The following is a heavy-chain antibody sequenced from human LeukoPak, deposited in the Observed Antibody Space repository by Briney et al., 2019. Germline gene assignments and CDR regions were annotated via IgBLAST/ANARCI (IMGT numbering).Heavy chain of an antibody. CDR2: ISFSGGST. V-gene: IGHV3-23*01. D-gene: IGHD6-19*01. CDR1: GFPFRNFD. CDR3: AKKWVAHGASFHL. J-gene: IGHJ3*01. Sequence: GGSLRLSCAASGFPFRNFDMSWVRQAPGMGLDWVSGISFSGGSTYYGDSVKGRFTISRDNSKNTLYLQMNSLSAEDTAVYYCAKKWVAHGASFHLWGKGTMVTVSS.